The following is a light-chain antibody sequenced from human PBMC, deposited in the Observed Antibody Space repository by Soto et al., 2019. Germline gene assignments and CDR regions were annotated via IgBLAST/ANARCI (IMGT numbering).Light chain of an antibody. CDR2: GTS. Sequence: IVLTQSPGTLSLFPGERATLSCRASQSISGIYLAWYQQKPGQAPRLLIYGTSSRATGIPDRFSGSGSGTDFTLTISRLEPEDFAVYYCQQYGTSPITFGQGTRLEIK. CDR1: QSISGIY. CDR3: QQYGTSPIT. J-gene: IGKJ5*01. V-gene: IGKV3-20*01.